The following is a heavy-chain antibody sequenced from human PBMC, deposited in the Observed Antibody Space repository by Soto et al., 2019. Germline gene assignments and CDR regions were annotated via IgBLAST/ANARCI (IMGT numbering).Heavy chain of an antibody. CDR2: MNPNSGNT. D-gene: IGHD7-27*01. Sequence: ASVKVSCKASGYTFTSYDINWVRQATGQGLEWMGWMNPNSGNTGYAQKFQGRVTMTRNTSISTSYMELSSLRSEDTAVYYYARDAVPPHHWGSNWFDPWGQGTLVTVSS. CDR1: GYTFTSYD. CDR3: ARDAVPPHHWGSNWFDP. J-gene: IGHJ5*02. V-gene: IGHV1-8*01.